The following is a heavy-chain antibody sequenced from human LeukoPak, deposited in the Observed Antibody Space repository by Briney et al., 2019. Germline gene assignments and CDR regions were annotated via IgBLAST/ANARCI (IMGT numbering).Heavy chain of an antibody. CDR3: VRDKGLDP. CDR1: GFTFSSYA. V-gene: IGHV3-30*04. J-gene: IGHJ5*02. CDR2: ISYDGSNK. Sequence: GGSLRLSCAASGFTFSSYAMHWVRQAPGKGLEWVAVISYDGSNKYYADSVKGRFTISRDNSKNTLYLQMNSLRAEDTAVYYCVRDKGLDPWGQGTLVTVSS.